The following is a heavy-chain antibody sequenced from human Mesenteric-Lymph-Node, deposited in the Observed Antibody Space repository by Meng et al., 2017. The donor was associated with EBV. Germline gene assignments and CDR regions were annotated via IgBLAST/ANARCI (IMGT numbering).Heavy chain of an antibody. Sequence: AGPRLLKRSETQSRTCSVSGGSDSRGSSYWSSIRHSAGKGLEWSGYSYRSVSTDYNPSLNSRVSKSIDTSKNQLSLRLTYVTAADTAVYYWARDSGITVTNSFDYWGQGALVTVSS. CDR1: GGSDSRGSSY. CDR2: SYRSVST. J-gene: IGHJ4*02. CDR3: ARDSGITVTNSFDY. V-gene: IGHV4-61*10. D-gene: IGHD1-20*01.